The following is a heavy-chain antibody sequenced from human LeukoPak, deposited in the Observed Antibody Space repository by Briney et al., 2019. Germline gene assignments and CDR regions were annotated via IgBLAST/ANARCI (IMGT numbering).Heavy chain of an antibody. CDR3: SRGLIQLCVYNGMDV. Sequence: GGSLRLSCTSYGFTLGDHAMTWVRQVPGNGREWVSFIRSNASRGTTEYAGSVKGRFTISRDDSKNVVYLQMNGLKSEDTAVYYCSRGLIQLCVYNGMDVWGQGTTVTVSS. CDR1: GFTLGDHA. D-gene: IGHD5-24*01. V-gene: IGHV3-49*04. CDR2: IRSNASRGTT. J-gene: IGHJ6*02.